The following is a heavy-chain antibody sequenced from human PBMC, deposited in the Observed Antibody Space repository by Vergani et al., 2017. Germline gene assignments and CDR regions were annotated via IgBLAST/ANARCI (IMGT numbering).Heavy chain of an antibody. CDR2: IWYDGSNK. CDR3: ARDPSSGWMDY. V-gene: IGHV3-33*01. CDR1: GFTFSSYG. J-gene: IGHJ4*02. Sequence: QVQLVESGGGVVQPGRSLRLSCAASGFTFSSYGMHWVRQAPGKGLEWVAVIWYDGSNKYYADSVKGRFTISRDNAKNSLYLQMNSLRAEDTAVYYCARDPSSGWMDYWGQGTLVTVSS. D-gene: IGHD6-19*01.